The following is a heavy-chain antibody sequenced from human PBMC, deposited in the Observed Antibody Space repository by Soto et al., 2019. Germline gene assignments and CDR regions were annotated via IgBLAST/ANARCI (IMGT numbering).Heavy chain of an antibody. Sequence: GASVKLSCKVSGYTLTELSMHWVRQAPGKGLEWMGGFDPEDGETIYAQKFQGRVTMTADKSTSTAYMELSSLRSEDTAVYYCATEKIAVAGIGAFDIWGQGTMVTVSS. CDR1: GYTLTELS. V-gene: IGHV1-24*01. CDR3: ATEKIAVAGIGAFDI. D-gene: IGHD6-19*01. CDR2: FDPEDGET. J-gene: IGHJ3*02.